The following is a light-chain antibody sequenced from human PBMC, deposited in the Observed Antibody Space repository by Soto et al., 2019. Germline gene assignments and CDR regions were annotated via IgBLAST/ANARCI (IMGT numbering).Light chain of an antibody. Sequence: DIHMTLSPSSLSASVGYSVTITCRASQYISSDLNWYQQKPGTAPKLLIYAASSLQSGVPSRFSGSGYGTHFTLTISSLQTEDFATYYCQHIYSIPITFGQGTRLEIK. CDR3: QHIYSIPIT. CDR2: AAS. J-gene: IGKJ5*01. V-gene: IGKV1-39*01. CDR1: QYISSD.